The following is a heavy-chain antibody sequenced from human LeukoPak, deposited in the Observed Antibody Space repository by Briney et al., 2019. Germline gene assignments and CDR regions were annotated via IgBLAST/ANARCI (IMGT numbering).Heavy chain of an antibody. CDR2: IRYDGSEK. CDR3: AKGVVAPFDYYGMDV. J-gene: IGHJ6*02. CDR1: GFSFSDYG. D-gene: IGHD2-15*01. Sequence: GGSLRLSCAASGFSFSDYGMHWVRQAPGKGLEWVAFIRYDGSEKYYADSVKGRFTISRDNSKSTLYLQMNSLRAEDTAVYYCAKGVVAPFDYYGMDVWGQGTTVTVSS. V-gene: IGHV3-30*02.